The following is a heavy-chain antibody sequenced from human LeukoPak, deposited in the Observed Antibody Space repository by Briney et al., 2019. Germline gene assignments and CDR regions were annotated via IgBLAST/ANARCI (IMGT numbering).Heavy chain of an antibody. D-gene: IGHD6-13*01. V-gene: IGHV3-48*04. CDR3: ARRIRGGIAAAAYYFDY. CDR2: ISSSSSTI. J-gene: IGHJ4*02. CDR1: GFTFSSYS. Sequence: GGSLRLSCAASGFTFSSYSMNWVRQAPGKGLEWVSYISSSSSTIYYADSVKGRFTISRDNAKNSLYLQMNSLRAEDTAVYYCARRIRGGIAAAAYYFDYWGQGTLVTVSS.